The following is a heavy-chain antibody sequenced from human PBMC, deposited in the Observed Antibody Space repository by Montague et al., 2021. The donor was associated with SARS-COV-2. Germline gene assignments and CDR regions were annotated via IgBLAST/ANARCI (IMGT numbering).Heavy chain of an antibody. J-gene: IGHJ5*02. V-gene: IGHV3-7*01. D-gene: IGHD3-10*01. CDR2: IGEYGSET. CDR3: VSWGSGSP. CDR1: GFTFSRFW. Sequence: SLRLSCAASGFTFSRFWMSWIRQTAGKGLEWVANIGEYGSETYYVDSVKGRFTISRDNAEKSLYLQMNSLRPEDTAVYYCVSWGSGSPWGQGTLVTVSS.